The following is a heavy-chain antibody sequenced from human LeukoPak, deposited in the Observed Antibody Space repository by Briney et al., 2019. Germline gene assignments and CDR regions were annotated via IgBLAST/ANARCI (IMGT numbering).Heavy chain of an antibody. D-gene: IGHD6-13*01. J-gene: IGHJ2*01. CDR3: ARAAYSSTWYSRYFDL. Sequence: GASVKVSCKASGGTFSSYAISWVRQAPGQGLEWMGGIIPIFGTANYAQKFQGRVTITADKSTSTAYMELNSLRAGDTAVYYCARAAYSSTWYSRYFDLWGRGTLVTVSS. CDR2: IIPIFGTA. CDR1: GGTFSSYA. V-gene: IGHV1-69*06.